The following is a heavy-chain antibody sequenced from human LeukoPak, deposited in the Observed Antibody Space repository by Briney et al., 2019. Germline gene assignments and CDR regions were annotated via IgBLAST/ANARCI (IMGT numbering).Heavy chain of an antibody. CDR3: ARASLWGRLSTNYYYYMDV. CDR1: GYTFTSYG. V-gene: IGHV1-18*01. D-gene: IGHD3-16*02. J-gene: IGHJ6*03. Sequence: GASVKVSCKASGYTFTSYGISWVRQAAGQGLEWMGLISAYNGNTNYAQKLQGRVTMTTDTSTSTAYMELRSLRSDDTAVYYCARASLWGRLSTNYYYYMDVWGKGTTVTVSS. CDR2: ISAYNGNT.